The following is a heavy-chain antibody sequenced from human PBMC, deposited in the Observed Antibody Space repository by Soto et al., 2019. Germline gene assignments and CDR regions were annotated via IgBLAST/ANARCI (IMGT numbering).Heavy chain of an antibody. D-gene: IGHD6-19*01. CDR3: AKDLYGAGWYNYFDP. J-gene: IGHJ5*02. Sequence: GGSLRLSCAASGFTFSSYSMNWVRQAPGKGLEWVSSISSSSSYIYYADSVKGRFTISRDTSNNTVYLQMNSLRPEDTAMYHCAKDLYGAGWYNYFDPWGQGTLVTVSS. CDR1: GFTFSSYS. V-gene: IGHV3-21*01. CDR2: ISSSSSYI.